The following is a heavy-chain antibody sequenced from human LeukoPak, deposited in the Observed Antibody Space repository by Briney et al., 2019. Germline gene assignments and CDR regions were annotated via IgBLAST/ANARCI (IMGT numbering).Heavy chain of an antibody. D-gene: IGHD2-8*01. CDR3: AKAAAWSL. J-gene: IGHJ4*02. Sequence: GGSLRLSCAASGFTFSSYGMHWVRQAPGKGLEWVAVISYDGSNKYYADSVKGRFTISRDNSKNTLYLQMNSLRAEDTAVYYCAKAAAWSLWGQGTLVTVSS. CDR1: GFTFSSYG. V-gene: IGHV3-30*18. CDR2: ISYDGSNK.